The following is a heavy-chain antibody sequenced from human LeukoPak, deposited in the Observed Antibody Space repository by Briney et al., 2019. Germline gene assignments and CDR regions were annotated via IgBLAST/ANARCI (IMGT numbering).Heavy chain of an antibody. J-gene: IGHJ4*02. V-gene: IGHV3-23*01. CDR2: ISGSGGTT. D-gene: IGHD1-26*01. Sequence: PGGSLRLSCAASEFTFSSYAMSWVRQAPGKGLEWVSAISGSGGTTYHAVSVKGRFTISRDNSKNTLYLQMNSLRAEGTAVYYCAKSSGSSRTYSGSYFVFAYWGQGTLVTVSS. CDR1: EFTFSSYA. CDR3: AKSSGSSRTYSGSYFVFAY.